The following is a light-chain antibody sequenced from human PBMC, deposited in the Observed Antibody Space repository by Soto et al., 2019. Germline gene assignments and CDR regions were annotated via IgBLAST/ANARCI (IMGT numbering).Light chain of an antibody. CDR2: DAS. V-gene: IGKV3D-20*02. CDR1: QSVSSSY. J-gene: IGKJ5*01. Sequence: EIVLTQSPGTLSLSPGERATLSCRASQSVSSSYVAWYQQKPGQAPRLLIYDASNRAAGIPARFSGSGSGTDFTLTISSVEPEDFAVYYCQQRSNWPPITFGQGTRLE. CDR3: QQRSNWPPIT.